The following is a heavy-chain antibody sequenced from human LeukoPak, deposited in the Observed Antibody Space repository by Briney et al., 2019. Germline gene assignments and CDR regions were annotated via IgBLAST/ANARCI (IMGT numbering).Heavy chain of an antibody. Sequence: AETLSLTCAVSGYSISSSSYWGWIRQPPGMRLEWIGSIYRSGSTHYNPSLRSRVTISVETSKNQFSLKLSSVTAADTAVYYCARNSTSGYFDYWGQGALVTVSS. CDR3: ARNSTSGYFDY. D-gene: IGHD6-6*01. CDR1: GYSISSSSY. J-gene: IGHJ4*02. CDR2: IYRSGST. V-gene: IGHV4-38-2*01.